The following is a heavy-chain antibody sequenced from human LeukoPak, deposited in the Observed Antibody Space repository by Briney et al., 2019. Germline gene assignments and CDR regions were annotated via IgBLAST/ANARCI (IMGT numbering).Heavy chain of an antibody. Sequence: GGSLRLSCVVSGFTFSSYAMSWVRQAPGKGLEWVSAITRSGGSTYYADSVKGRFTISRDNAKNSLYLQMNSVRAEDTAVYYCAKDSGYDSSIFDYWGQGTLVTVSS. CDR1: GFTFSSYA. CDR2: ITRSGGST. D-gene: IGHD5-12*01. CDR3: AKDSGYDSSIFDY. J-gene: IGHJ4*02. V-gene: IGHV3-23*01.